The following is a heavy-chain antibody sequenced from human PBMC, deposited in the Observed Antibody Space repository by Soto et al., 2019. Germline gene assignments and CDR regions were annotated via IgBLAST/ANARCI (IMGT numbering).Heavy chain of an antibody. D-gene: IGHD3-16*02. CDR1: GGTISSCT. CDR3: ARELHLGELSPYY. Sequence: SVKVCCKDYGGTISSCTSSWVRQATGQGLEWMGRIIPILGIANYAQKFQGRVTITADKSTSTAYMELSSPRSEDTAVYYCARELHLGELSPYYWGQGTLVTVSS. CDR2: IIPILGIA. V-gene: IGHV1-69*02. J-gene: IGHJ4*02.